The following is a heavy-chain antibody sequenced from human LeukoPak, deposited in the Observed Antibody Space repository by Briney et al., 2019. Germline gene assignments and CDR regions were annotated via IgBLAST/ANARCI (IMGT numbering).Heavy chain of an antibody. J-gene: IGHJ4*02. CDR2: IYYSGST. Sequence: SETLSLTCTVSGGSISSSSYYWGWIRQPPGKGPEWIGSIYYSGSTYYNPSLKSRVTISVDTSKNQFSLKPSSVTAADTAVYYCARDIVATGRINYFDYWGQGTLVTVSS. CDR3: ARDIVATGRINYFDY. CDR1: GGSISSSSYY. D-gene: IGHD5-12*01. V-gene: IGHV4-39*02.